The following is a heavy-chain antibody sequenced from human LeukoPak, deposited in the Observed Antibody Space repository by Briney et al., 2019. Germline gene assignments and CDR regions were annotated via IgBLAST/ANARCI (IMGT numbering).Heavy chain of an antibody. J-gene: IGHJ4*02. CDR2: ISVTGNT. V-gene: IGHV3-23*01. CDR3: VGHSDY. Sequence: GGSLRLSCTASAFTLSNYAMSWVRQAPGKGLEWVSAISVTGNTYHADSVKGRFAISRDNAKNSLYLQMNSLRAEDTAVYYCVGHSDYWGQGTLVTVSS. CDR1: AFTLSNYA. D-gene: IGHD3-16*01.